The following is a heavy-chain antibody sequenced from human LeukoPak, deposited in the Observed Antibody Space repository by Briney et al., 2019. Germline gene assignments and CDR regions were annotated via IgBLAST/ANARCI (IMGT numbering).Heavy chain of an antibody. J-gene: IGHJ6*02. CDR1: GFTFNIYW. CDR2: INNDGSSA. V-gene: IGHV3-74*01. CDR3: ARRGTGHGMDV. D-gene: IGHD1-1*01. Sequence: PGGSLRLSCAASGFTFNIYWIHWVRQVPGKGLVWVSRINNDGSSASYVDSVKGRFTISRDNAKNTLFLQMNSLRAEDTAVYYCARRGTGHGMDVWGQGTTVIVSS.